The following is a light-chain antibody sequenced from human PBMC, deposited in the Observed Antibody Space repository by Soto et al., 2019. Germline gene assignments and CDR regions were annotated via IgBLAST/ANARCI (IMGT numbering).Light chain of an antibody. V-gene: IGKV3D-20*02. Sequence: IVLTHSPGTLSLSPGERATLSCRARQTLSSSFLAWYQQTPGQAPRLLIYDTSTRAIDIPDRFSGSGSGTAYTLTITNLESEDFAVYYCQQRSNWPWTFGQGTKV. CDR3: QQRSNWPWT. J-gene: IGKJ1*01. CDR1: QTLSSSF. CDR2: DTS.